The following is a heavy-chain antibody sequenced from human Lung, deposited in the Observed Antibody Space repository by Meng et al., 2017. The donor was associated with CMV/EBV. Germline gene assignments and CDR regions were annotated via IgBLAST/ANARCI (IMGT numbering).Heavy chain of an antibody. CDR3: AKDDSAYFDFRSGYSTPPDY. CDR2: IRYDGSNK. Sequence: GESXKISCAASGFSFSSYGMQWVRQAPGKGLEWVAFIRYDGSNKYYVDSVKGRFTISRDNSKNMLYLQMNSLRVADTAVYYCAKDDSAYFDFRSGYSTPPDYWGQGTLVTVSS. CDR1: GFSFSSYG. V-gene: IGHV3-30*02. J-gene: IGHJ4*02. D-gene: IGHD3-3*01.